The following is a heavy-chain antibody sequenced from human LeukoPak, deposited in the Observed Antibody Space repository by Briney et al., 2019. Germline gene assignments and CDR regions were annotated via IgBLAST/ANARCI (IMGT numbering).Heavy chain of an antibody. CDR3: ARGYCSSTSCYIFNWFDP. CDR2: INPNSGGT. J-gene: IGHJ5*02. V-gene: IGHV1-2*02. Sequence: ASVKVSCKASGYTFTGYYMHWVRQAPGQGLEWMGWINPNSGGTNYAQKFQGRVTMTRDTSISTAYVELSRLRSDDTAVYYCARGYCSSTSCYIFNWFDPWGQGTLVTVSS. CDR1: GYTFTGYY. D-gene: IGHD2-2*02.